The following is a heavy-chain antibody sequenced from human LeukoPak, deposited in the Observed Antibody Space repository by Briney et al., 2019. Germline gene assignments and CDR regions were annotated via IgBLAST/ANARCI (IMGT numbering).Heavy chain of an antibody. Sequence: SETLSLTCTVSGGSISSYYWSWIRQPPGKGLEWIGYIYYSGSTNYNPSLKSRVTISVDTSKNQFSLKLSSVTAADTVVYYCARETKSGYSYGYFDYWGQGTLVTVSS. CDR3: ARETKSGYSYGYFDY. V-gene: IGHV4-59*01. CDR1: GGSISSYY. J-gene: IGHJ4*02. CDR2: IYYSGST. D-gene: IGHD5-18*01.